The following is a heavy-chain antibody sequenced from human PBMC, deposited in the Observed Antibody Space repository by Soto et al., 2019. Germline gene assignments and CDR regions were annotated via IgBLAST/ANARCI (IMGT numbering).Heavy chain of an antibody. D-gene: IGHD5-18*01. Sequence: QVQLVQSGAEVKKPGSSVRVSCKASGGTFGNHAISWVRQAPGQGLEWLGGIIPVLGVGDNAQNFQGRVTSTADASTSTAHRARSSLRSEDTALYICAREAGYTYGYVLDYLCQGTLVTVSS. J-gene: IGHJ4*02. CDR2: IIPVLGVG. CDR3: AREAGYTYGYVLDY. V-gene: IGHV1-69*01. CDR1: GGTFGNHA.